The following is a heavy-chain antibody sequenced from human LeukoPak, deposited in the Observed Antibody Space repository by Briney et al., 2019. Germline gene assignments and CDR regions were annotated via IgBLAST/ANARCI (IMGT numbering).Heavy chain of an antibody. Sequence: GGSLRLSCAASGFTFSSYSMNWVRQAPGKGLEWVSSISSSSNYIYYADSVKGRFTISRDNAKNSLYLQMNSLRAEDTAVYYCARDPSSGWYLKGWFDPWGQGTLVTVSS. V-gene: IGHV3-21*01. J-gene: IGHJ5*02. CDR2: ISSSSNYI. D-gene: IGHD6-19*01. CDR1: GFTFSSYS. CDR3: ARDPSSGWYLKGWFDP.